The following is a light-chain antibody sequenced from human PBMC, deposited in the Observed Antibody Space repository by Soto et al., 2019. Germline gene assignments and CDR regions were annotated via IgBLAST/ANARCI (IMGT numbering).Light chain of an antibody. CDR2: WAS. Sequence: DIVMTQSPDSLAVSLGERASINCKSSQSVLYSINAKNYLAWYQQKPGQPPKLLIYWASTRESGVPDRFSGSGSGTDFTLTINSLQAEDVAVYYCQQFYSIPRTFGQGTKVEIK. V-gene: IGKV4-1*01. CDR1: QSVLYSINAKNY. CDR3: QQFYSIPRT. J-gene: IGKJ1*01.